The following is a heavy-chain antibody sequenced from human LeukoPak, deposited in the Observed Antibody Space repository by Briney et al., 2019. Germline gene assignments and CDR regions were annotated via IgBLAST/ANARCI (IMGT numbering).Heavy chain of an antibody. D-gene: IGHD2-2*01. Sequence: PSETLSLTCTVSGYSISSGYYWGWIRQPPGKGLEWIGSIHHSGSTYYNPSLKSRVTISVDTSKNQFSLKLSSVTAADTAVYYCARRVQPRRYCSSTSCYDMDGLDKGDYWYFDLWGRGTLVTVSS. CDR1: GYSISSGYY. CDR3: ARRVQPRRYCSSTSCYDMDGLDKGDYWYFDL. CDR2: IHHSGST. V-gene: IGHV4-38-2*02. J-gene: IGHJ2*01.